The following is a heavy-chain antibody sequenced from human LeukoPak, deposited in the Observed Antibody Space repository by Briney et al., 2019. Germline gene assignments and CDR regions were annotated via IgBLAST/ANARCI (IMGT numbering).Heavy chain of an antibody. Sequence: GGSLRLSCATSGFTFSDHALHWVRQAPGKCLQYVSAISRNGTRTFYADSVKDRFTISRDKSTKTLYLQMGTLRVEDMGVYYCVRDSFYTGYDRGFGYWGQGTLVTVS. D-gene: IGHD5-12*01. V-gene: IGHV3-64*02. CDR1: GFTFSDHA. J-gene: IGHJ4*02. CDR2: ISRNGTRT. CDR3: VRDSFYTGYDRGFGY.